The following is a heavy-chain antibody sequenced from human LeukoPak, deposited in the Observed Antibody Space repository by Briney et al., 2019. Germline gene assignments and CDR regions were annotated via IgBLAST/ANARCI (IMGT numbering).Heavy chain of an antibody. CDR2: INQDGSEK. J-gene: IGHJ4*02. V-gene: IGHV3-7*01. Sequence: GGSLRLSCAASGFTFSTYWMSWVRQAPGKGVEWVANINQDGSEKHDVDSVKGRFAISRDNAKNSLYLQMNSLGVEDTAVYYCARGSEFDYWGQGILVTVSS. CDR3: ARGSEFDY. CDR1: GFTFSTYW.